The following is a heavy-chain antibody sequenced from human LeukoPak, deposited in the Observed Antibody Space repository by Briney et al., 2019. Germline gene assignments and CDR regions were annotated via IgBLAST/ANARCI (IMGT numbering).Heavy chain of an antibody. CDR1: GYFINNGYD. CDR3: ARERGNSWAGVGPKWFDP. Sequence: SDPLSLICAVSGYFINNGYDWGWLRQSPGKGLEGIGSFYQSGHTYYNPALKSRVAISSNTSKNEFFLRLTPVTAADTAVYYCARERGNSWAGVGPKWFDPWGQGIVVTVSS. J-gene: IGHJ5*02. CDR2: FYQSGHT. D-gene: IGHD1-26*01. V-gene: IGHV4-38-2*02.